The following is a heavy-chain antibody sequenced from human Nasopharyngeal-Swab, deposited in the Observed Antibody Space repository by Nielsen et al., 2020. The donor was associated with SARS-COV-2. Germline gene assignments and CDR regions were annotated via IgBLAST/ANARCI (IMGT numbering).Heavy chain of an antibody. D-gene: IGHD6-19*01. CDR1: GGSISSYY. CDR3: ARPLRGAVAPFDY. Sequence: GSLRLSCTVSGGSISSYYWSWIRQPPGKGLEWIGYIYYSGITNYNPSLKSRVIISADTSKNQFSLKLSSVTAADTAVYYCARPLRGAVAPFDYWGQGTLVTVSS. CDR2: IYYSGIT. J-gene: IGHJ4*02. V-gene: IGHV4-59*01.